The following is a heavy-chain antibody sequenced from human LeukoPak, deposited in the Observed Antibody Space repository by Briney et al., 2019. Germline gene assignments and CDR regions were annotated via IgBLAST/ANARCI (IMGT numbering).Heavy chain of an antibody. CDR2: ISGSGGST. V-gene: IGHV3-23*01. CDR1: GFTFSSDA. CDR3: AKDSLITVVTYFDY. Sequence: GGSLRLSCAASGFTFSSDAMSWVRQAPGKGLEWVSAISGSGGSTYYADSVKGRFTISRDNSKNTLYLQMNSLRAEDTAVYYCAKDSLITVVTYFDYWGQGTLVTVSS. J-gene: IGHJ4*02. D-gene: IGHD4-23*01.